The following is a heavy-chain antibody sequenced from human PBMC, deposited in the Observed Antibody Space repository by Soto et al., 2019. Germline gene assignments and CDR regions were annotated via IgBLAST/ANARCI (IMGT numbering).Heavy chain of an antibody. CDR3: ARGGISHWAYFYYMDV. D-gene: IGHD2-21*01. Sequence: ATQTLTCVVSGGSHSDYFWSWIRQPPGMALEWIGEINHLGSINYNPSLKSRVTMSVDTSKNQFSLTLNSVTAADTATYYCARGGISHWAYFYYMDVWDRGTTVTVSS. V-gene: IGHV4-34*01. CDR2: INHLGSI. CDR1: GGSHSDYF. J-gene: IGHJ6*03.